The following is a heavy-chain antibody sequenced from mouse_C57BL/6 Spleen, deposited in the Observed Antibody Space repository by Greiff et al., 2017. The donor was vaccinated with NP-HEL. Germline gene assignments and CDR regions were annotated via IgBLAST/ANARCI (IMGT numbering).Heavy chain of an antibody. CDR2: IYPSDSVT. V-gene: IGHV1-61*01. CDR3: AASMVTRDYFDY. D-gene: IGHD2-2*01. Sequence: VQLQQPGAELVRPGSSVKLSCKASGYTFTSYWMDWVKQRPGQGLSLLGNIYPSDSVTHSHQKFKDKATLTVDKYSSTAYMQLSSLTSEDSAVDYCAASMVTRDYFDYWGQGTTLTVSS. J-gene: IGHJ2*01. CDR1: GYTFTSYW.